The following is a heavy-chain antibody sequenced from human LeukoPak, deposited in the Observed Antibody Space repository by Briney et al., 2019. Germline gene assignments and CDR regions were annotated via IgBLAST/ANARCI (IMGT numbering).Heavy chain of an antibody. CDR3: AKAPVWSGYYPFDY. CDR1: GFTFSSYA. J-gene: IGHJ4*02. Sequence: GGSLRLSCAASGFTFSSYAMSWVRQAPGKGLEWVSAISGSGGSTYYADSVKGRFTISRDNSKNTLYLQMNSLRAGDTAVYYCAKAPVWSGYYPFDYWGQGTLVTVSS. V-gene: IGHV3-23*01. D-gene: IGHD3-3*01. CDR2: ISGSGGST.